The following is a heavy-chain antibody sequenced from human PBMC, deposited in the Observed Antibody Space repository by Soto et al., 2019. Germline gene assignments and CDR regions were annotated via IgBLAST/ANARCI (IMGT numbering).Heavy chain of an antibody. CDR1: GYSISSGYY. CDR3: ARAYGDYEGNMDYYGMDV. Sequence: SETLSLTCAVSGYSISSGYYCGCIRQPPGKGLEWIGSIYHSGSTYYNPSLKSRVTISVDTSKNQFSLKLSSVTAADTAVYYCARAYGDYEGNMDYYGMDVWGQGTTVTVSS. V-gene: IGHV4-38-2*01. CDR2: IYHSGST. D-gene: IGHD4-17*01. J-gene: IGHJ6*02.